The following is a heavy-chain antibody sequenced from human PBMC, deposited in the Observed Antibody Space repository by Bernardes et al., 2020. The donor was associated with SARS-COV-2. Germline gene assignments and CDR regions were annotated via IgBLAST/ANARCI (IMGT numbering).Heavy chain of an antibody. D-gene: IGHD2-21*02. Sequence: GGSLRLSRAASGFSFRDYEFNWVRQAPGEGLEWLLYISNSGDIIYYADSVRGRFTISRDDAKLSVHLEMDSLRVDDTAVYYCARECGGDGCYYGLDVWGQGTTVTVSS. CDR2: ISNSGDII. V-gene: IGHV3-48*03. J-gene: IGHJ6*02. CDR1: GFSFRDYE. CDR3: ARECGGDGCYYGLDV.